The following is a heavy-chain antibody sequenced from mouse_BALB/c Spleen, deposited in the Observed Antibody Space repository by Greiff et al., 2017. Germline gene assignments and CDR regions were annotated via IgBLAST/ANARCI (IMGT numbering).Heavy chain of an antibody. D-gene: IGHD2-14*01. CDR1: GYTFSSYW. J-gene: IGHJ4*01. CDR3: ARSRGNRYDEGYYAMDY. CDR2: ILPGSGSS. Sequence: QVQLKQSGAELMKPGASVKISCKATGYTFSSYWIEWVKQRPGHGLEWIGEILPGSGSSNYNEKFKGKATFTAATSSNTAYMQLSSLTSEDSAVYYCARSRGNRYDEGYYAMDYWGQGTSVTVSA. V-gene: IGHV1-9*01.